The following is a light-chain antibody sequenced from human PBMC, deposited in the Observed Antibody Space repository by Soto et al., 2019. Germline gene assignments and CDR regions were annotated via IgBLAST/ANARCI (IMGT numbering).Light chain of an antibody. J-gene: IGKJ2*01. CDR2: GAS. CDR1: QSLTSSY. Sequence: EIVLTQSPGTLSLSPGEIATLSCRASQSLTSSYLAWYQQKPGQAPRLLIYGASSSAPGIADRFSGSGSGTECNLTISRLEPEDFAVYYCQQYESSPPSYTFGQGTKWAIQ. V-gene: IGKV3-20*01. CDR3: QQYESSPPSYT.